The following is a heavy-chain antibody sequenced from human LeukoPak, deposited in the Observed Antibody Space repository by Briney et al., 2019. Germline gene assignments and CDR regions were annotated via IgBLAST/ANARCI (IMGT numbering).Heavy chain of an antibody. CDR2: INSNRGGT. D-gene: IGHD5-12*01. CDR3: ARGPWRYSGYDFVPGFDY. J-gene: IGHJ4*02. CDR1: GYTFTNYY. Sequence: ASVKVSCKASGYTFTNYYIHWVRQAPGQGLEWMGWINSNRGGTNYAQKFQGRVTMTRDTSISTAYMELSRLRSDDTAVYYCARGPWRYSGYDFVPGFDYWGQGTLVTVSS. V-gene: IGHV1-2*02.